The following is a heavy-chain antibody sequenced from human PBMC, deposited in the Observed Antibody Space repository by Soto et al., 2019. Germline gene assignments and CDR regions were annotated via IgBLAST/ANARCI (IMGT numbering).Heavy chain of an antibody. CDR2: INPNSGGT. V-gene: IGHV1-2*04. D-gene: IGHD2-15*01. CDR3: ALGGNEPTGNYYGMDV. J-gene: IGHJ6*02. Sequence: ASVKVSCTASGYTFTGYYMHWVRQAPGQGLEWMGWINPNSGGTNYAQKFQGWVTMTRDTSISTAYMELSRLRSDDTAVYYCALGGNEPTGNYYGMDVWGQGTTVTVSS. CDR1: GYTFTGYY.